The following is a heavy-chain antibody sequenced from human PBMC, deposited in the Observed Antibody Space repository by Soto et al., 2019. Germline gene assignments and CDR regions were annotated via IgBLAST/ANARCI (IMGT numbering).Heavy chain of an antibody. CDR1: GFSLSTSGVG. CDR2: IYWDDDK. J-gene: IGHJ5*02. CDR3: AHGSTTVTEGVGGDWFDP. D-gene: IGHD4-17*01. V-gene: IGHV2-5*02. Sequence: SGPTLVKPTQTLTLTCTFSGFSLSTSGVGVGWIRQPPGKALEWLALIYWDDDKRYSPSLKSRLTITKDTSKNQVVLTMTNMDPVDTATYYCAHGSTTVTEGVGGDWFDPWGQGTLVTVSS.